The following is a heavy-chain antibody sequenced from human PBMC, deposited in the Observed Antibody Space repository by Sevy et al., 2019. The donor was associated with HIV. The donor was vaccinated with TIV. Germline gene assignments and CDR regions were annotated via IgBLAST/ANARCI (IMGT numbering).Heavy chain of an antibody. J-gene: IGHJ4*02. Sequence: SETLSLTCGIYGGSFNNYDWSWVHQPPGKGLEWIGEVTHSGSTNYNPSLKSRLTMSLDTSKNQFSLKLTSVTAADTAVYYCARWRGTRVTMMVVVTTGYFDYWGQGTLVTVSS. CDR2: VTHSGST. CDR3: ARWRGTRVTMMVVVTTGYFDY. CDR1: GGSFNNYD. D-gene: IGHD3-22*01. V-gene: IGHV4-34*01.